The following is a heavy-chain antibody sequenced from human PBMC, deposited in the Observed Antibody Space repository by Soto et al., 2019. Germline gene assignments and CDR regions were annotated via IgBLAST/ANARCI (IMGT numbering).Heavy chain of an antibody. J-gene: IGHJ3*02. D-gene: IGHD3-16*01. CDR2: INPYNANV. CDR1: GYTFTNHA. V-gene: IGHV1-18*04. Sequence: QVQLVQSGAEVKKPGASVKVSCKTSGYTFTNHAINLVRQAPGQGLEWMGWINPYNANVNYAQKLQGRVTMTTDTATSTAYMDLRSLTSDDTAVYYCARDRVAGIWGDAFDIWGQGTMVTVSS. CDR3: ARDRVAGIWGDAFDI.